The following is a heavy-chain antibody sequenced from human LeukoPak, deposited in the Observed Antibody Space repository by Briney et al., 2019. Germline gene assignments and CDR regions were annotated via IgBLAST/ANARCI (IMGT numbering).Heavy chain of an antibody. CDR1: GFTVSNNY. CDR3: VRESGFGELFPYAFDI. CDR2: LYSGGNT. D-gene: IGHD3-10*01. Sequence: GGSLRLSCAASGFTVSNNYMSWVRQAPGKGLEWVSVLYSGGNTYYTDSVKGRFAISRDYSRNTVYLQMNSLRAGDTAVYYCVRESGFGELFPYAFDIWGQGTVVTVSS. V-gene: IGHV3-53*01. J-gene: IGHJ3*02.